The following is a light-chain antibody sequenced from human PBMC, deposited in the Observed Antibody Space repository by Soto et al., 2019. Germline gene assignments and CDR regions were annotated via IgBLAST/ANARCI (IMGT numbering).Light chain of an antibody. J-gene: IGKJ3*01. V-gene: IGKV1-33*01. CDR3: QQYDTLRVT. CDR2: DPS. Sequence: DIQMTQSPSSLSASVGDRVTITCQASQDITNYSNWYQQKPGKAPNLLTYDPSNLETGVPSRFSGSGSGTHFTFTISCLQPEDIATYYCQQYDTLRVTFGPGTKVDIK. CDR1: QDITNY.